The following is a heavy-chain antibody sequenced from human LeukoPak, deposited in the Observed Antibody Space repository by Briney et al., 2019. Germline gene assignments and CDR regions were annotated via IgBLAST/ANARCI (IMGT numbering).Heavy chain of an antibody. Sequence: PGGSLSLSCVASGFTFSDHSMMWVRQAPGKGLEWVANIKQDGSEKYYVDSVKGRFTISRDNAKNSLYLQMNSLRAEDTAVYYCARVEKYYGHSFDYWGQGTLVTVSS. V-gene: IGHV3-7*01. CDR3: ARVEKYYGHSFDY. CDR2: IKQDGSEK. J-gene: IGHJ4*02. D-gene: IGHD2/OR15-2a*01. CDR1: GFTFSDHS.